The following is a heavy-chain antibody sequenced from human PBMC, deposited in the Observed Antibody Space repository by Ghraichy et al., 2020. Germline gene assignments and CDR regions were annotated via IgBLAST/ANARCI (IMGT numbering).Heavy chain of an antibody. CDR3: ARDKARVVPAAMHPLYNWFDP. Sequence: GGSLRLSCAASGFTFSSYWMHWVRQAPGKGLVWVSRINSDGSSTSYADSVKGRFTISRDNAKNTLYLQMNSLRAEDTAVYYCARDKARVVPAAMHPLYNWFDPWGQGTLVTVSS. J-gene: IGHJ5*02. CDR1: GFTFSSYW. D-gene: IGHD2-2*01. CDR2: INSDGSST. V-gene: IGHV3-74*01.